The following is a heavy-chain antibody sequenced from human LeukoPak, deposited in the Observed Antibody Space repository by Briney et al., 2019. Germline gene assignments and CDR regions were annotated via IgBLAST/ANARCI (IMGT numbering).Heavy chain of an antibody. CDR3: TRVRAAAGHYFDY. V-gene: IGHV3-72*01. D-gene: IGHD6-13*01. Sequence: PGGSLRLSCAAPGSTVSDHYIDWGRQAPGKGLEWVGRTRNKANSYSTEYAASVKGRFTISRDDSKNSLYLQMTSLKTEDTAVYYCTRVRAAAGHYFDYWGQGTLVTVSS. CDR1: GSTVSDHY. J-gene: IGHJ4*02. CDR2: TRNKANSYST.